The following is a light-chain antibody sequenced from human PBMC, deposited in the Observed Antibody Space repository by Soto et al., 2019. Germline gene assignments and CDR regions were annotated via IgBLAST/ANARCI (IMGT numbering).Light chain of an antibody. CDR3: ATWDDSLDGYV. J-gene: IGLJ1*01. Sequence: QSVLTQPPSASGTPGQRVTISCSGSSSNIGSNTVNWYQQIPGTAPKLLIYSHNQRPSGVPDRFSVSKSGTSASLAISGLQSEDEADYYGATWDDSLDGYVFGTGTKLTVL. CDR1: SSNIGSNT. V-gene: IGLV1-44*01. CDR2: SHN.